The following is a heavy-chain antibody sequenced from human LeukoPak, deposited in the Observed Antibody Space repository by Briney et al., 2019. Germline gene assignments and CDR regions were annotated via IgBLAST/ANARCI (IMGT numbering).Heavy chain of an antibody. J-gene: IGHJ4*01. D-gene: IGHD3/OR15-3a*01. V-gene: IGHV3-7*03. Sequence: GGSLRLSCAASGFTFSSYWMNWVRQAPGKGLEWVANIKQDGDERYYVDSAKGRFTISRDNAKNSLYLQMNSLGAEDTAVYYCARGPWTARDYFDYWGHGTLVTVSS. CDR2: IKQDGDER. CDR1: GFTFSSYW. CDR3: ARGPWTARDYFDY.